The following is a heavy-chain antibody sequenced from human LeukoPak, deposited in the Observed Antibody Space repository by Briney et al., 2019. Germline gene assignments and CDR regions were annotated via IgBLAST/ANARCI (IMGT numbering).Heavy chain of an antibody. D-gene: IGHD3-22*01. CDR3: AAYYYDSSGYSDY. CDR1: GGSISSSSYY. CDR2: IYCSGST. J-gene: IGHJ4*02. V-gene: IGHV4-39*07. Sequence: PSETLSLTCTVSGGSISSSSYYRGWIRQPPGKGLEWIGSIYCSGSTYYNPSLKSRVTISVDTSKNQFSLKLSSVTAADTAVYYCAAYYYDSSGYSDYWGQGTLVTVSS.